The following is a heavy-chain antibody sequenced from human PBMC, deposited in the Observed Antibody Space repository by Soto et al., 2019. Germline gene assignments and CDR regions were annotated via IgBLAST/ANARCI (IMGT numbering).Heavy chain of an antibody. Sequence: EVQLLESGGGLVQPGGSLRLSCAASGFTFSSYAMTWVRQAPGKGLEWVSGIGASGGSTYYADSVKGRFTIPRDNSKNTLYLQMNSLRAEDTAVYYCAKSAAAGMTYYFDYWGQGTLVTVSS. CDR3: AKSAAAGMTYYFDY. CDR2: IGASGGST. CDR1: GFTFSSYA. J-gene: IGHJ4*02. V-gene: IGHV3-23*01. D-gene: IGHD6-13*01.